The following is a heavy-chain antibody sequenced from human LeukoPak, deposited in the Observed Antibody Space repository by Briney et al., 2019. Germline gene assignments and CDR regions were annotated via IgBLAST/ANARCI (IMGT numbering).Heavy chain of an antibody. V-gene: IGHV3-74*01. J-gene: IGHJ4*02. CDR1: GFTFSSYW. CDR2: ISNDGSST. CDR3: ARTRSNYFDY. Sequence: GGSLRLSCAASGFTFSSYWMHWVRQAPGKGLVWVSRISNDGSSTIYADSVKGRFTISRDNAKNTLFLQMNSLRAEDTAVYYCARTRSNYFDYWGRGVLVTVSS.